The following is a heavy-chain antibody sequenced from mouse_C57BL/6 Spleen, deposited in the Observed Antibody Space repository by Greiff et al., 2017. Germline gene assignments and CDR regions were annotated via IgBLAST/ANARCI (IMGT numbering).Heavy chain of an antibody. CDR1: GYTFTSYW. V-gene: IGHV1-74*01. J-gene: IGHJ4*01. D-gene: IGHD1-1*01. Sequence: QVQLQQPGAELVKPGASVKVSCKASGYTFTSYWMHWVKQRPGQGLEWIGRIHPSDSDTNYNQKFKGKATLTVDKSSSTAYMQLSRLTSEDSAVYYCAIETTDQPDYYAMDYWGQGTSVTVSS. CDR2: IHPSDSDT. CDR3: AIETTDQPDYYAMDY.